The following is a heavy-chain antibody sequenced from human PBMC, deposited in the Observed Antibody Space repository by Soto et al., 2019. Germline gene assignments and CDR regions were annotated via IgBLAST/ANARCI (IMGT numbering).Heavy chain of an antibody. J-gene: IGHJ5*02. Sequence: GGSLRLSCAASGFTFSCSAMHWVRQASGKGLEWVGRIRGKANSYATAYAASVKGRFTISRDDSKNTAYLQMNSLKTEDTAVYYCARFTIFGVRFDPWGQGTQVTVSS. V-gene: IGHV3-73*01. CDR1: GFTFSCSA. CDR3: ARFTIFGVRFDP. CDR2: IRGKANSYAT. D-gene: IGHD3-3*01.